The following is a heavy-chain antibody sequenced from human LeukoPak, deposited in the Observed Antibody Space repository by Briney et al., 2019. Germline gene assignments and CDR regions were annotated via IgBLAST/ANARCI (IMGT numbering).Heavy chain of an antibody. CDR2: TSYDGSKK. CDR3: ARGDYLDYVSSFCDN. Sequence: GGSLRLSCAASGFTFSSFVMHWVRQSPGKGLDWVAVTSYDGSKKYYAESVKFRFTISRDNSNNTLYLKMDGVGAEDTAVYYCARGDYLDYVSSFCDNWGQGTLVTVSS. V-gene: IGHV3-30*04. D-gene: IGHD4-17*01. J-gene: IGHJ4*02. CDR1: GFTFSSFV.